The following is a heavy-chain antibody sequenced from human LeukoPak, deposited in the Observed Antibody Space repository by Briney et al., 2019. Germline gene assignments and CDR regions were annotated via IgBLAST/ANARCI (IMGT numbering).Heavy chain of an antibody. V-gene: IGHV5-51*01. Sequence: GEALQISCKGSGYSFTNYWIGWVRQMPGKGLEWMGIIYPGDSHTKYSPSFQGQVTISVDKSISTAYLQWSSLTASDTAMYYCARLGCSTTSCYNDPRLHYYFYYMDVWGTGTTVTVSS. J-gene: IGHJ6*03. D-gene: IGHD2-2*02. CDR2: IYPGDSHT. CDR1: GYSFTNYW. CDR3: ARLGCSTTSCYNDPRLHYYFYYMDV.